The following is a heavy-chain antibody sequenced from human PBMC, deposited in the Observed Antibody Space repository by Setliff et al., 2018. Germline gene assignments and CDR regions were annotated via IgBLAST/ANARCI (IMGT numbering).Heavy chain of an antibody. CDR3: ARTGYRLAHWVDP. J-gene: IGHJ5*02. Sequence: ASVKVSCKASGYTFTSYGMSWVRQAPGQGLEWMGWISAYNGNTNSAPKLQGRVTMTTDTSTSPGYMELRSLRFDDTAVYYCARTGYRLAHWVDPWGQGSLVTVSS. CDR2: ISAYNGNT. V-gene: IGHV1-18*01. D-gene: IGHD6-13*01. CDR1: GYTFTSYG.